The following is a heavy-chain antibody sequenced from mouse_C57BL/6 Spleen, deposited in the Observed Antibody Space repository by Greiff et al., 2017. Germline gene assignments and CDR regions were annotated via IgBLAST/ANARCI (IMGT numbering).Heavy chain of an antibody. D-gene: IGHD1-1*01. J-gene: IGHJ4*01. Sequence: VQLKESGPELVKPGASVKIPCKASGYTFTDYNMDWVKQSPGKSLEWIGDINPNNGGTIYNQKFKGKATLTVDKSSSTAYMELRSLTSEDTAVYYCARSGYYGSSLYYAMDYWGQGTSVTVSS. CDR1: GYTFTDYN. CDR2: INPNNGGT. V-gene: IGHV1-18*01. CDR3: ARSGYYGSSLYYAMDY.